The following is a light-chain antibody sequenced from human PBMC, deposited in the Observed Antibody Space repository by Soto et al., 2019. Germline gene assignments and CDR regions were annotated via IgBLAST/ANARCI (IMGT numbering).Light chain of an antibody. V-gene: IGLV2-8*01. CDR3: ISYAGSNNFVV. J-gene: IGLJ2*01. Sequence: QSALTQPPSASGSRGQSVTISCTGTSSDVGGYNYVSWYQQHPGNAPKLMIYEVSKRPSGVPDRFSGSKSGNTASLTVSGLQADDESDYYCISYAGSNNFVVFGGGTKVTVL. CDR1: SSDVGGYNY. CDR2: EVS.